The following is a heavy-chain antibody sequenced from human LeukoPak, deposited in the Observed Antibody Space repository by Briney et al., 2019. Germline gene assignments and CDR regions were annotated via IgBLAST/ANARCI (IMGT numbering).Heavy chain of an antibody. CDR3: ARGGSYYGYFDY. CDR2: IYYSGST. D-gene: IGHD1-26*01. V-gene: IGHV4-59*01. J-gene: IGHJ4*01. Sequence: SETLSLTCTVSGGSISTYHWSWIRQPPGKGLEWIAYIYYSGSTNYNPSLKSRVTISVDTSKNLFSLKLSSVTAADTAVYYCARGGSYYGYFDYWGHGALVTVSS. CDR1: GGSISTYH.